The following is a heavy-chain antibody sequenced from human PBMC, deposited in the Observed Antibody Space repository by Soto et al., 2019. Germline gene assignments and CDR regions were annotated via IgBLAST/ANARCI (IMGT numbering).Heavy chain of an antibody. Sequence: GGSLRLSCAASGFTFSSYAMSWVRQAPGKGLEWVSAISGSGGSTYYADSVKGRFTISRDNSKNTLRLQMNSLRAEDTAVYYCAKDLVMSSVPYVFDLWGQGTLVTVSS. D-gene: IGHD3-10*01. V-gene: IGHV3-23*01. J-gene: IGHJ3*01. CDR3: AKDLVMSSVPYVFDL. CDR1: GFTFSSYA. CDR2: ISGSGGST.